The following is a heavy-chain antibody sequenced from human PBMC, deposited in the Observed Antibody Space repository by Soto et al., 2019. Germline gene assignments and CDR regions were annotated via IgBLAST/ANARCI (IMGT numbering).Heavy chain of an antibody. CDR3: ARVLRHTAMVNYFDY. D-gene: IGHD5-18*01. Sequence: QVQLVQSGAEVKKPGASVKVSCKASGYTFTSYYMHWVRQAPGQGLEWMGIINPSGGSTSYAQKFQGRVTMTRDTSTSTVYMELSSLRSEDTAVYYCARVLRHTAMVNYFDYWGQGTLVTVSS. J-gene: IGHJ4*02. V-gene: IGHV1-46*01. CDR2: INPSGGST. CDR1: GYTFTSYY.